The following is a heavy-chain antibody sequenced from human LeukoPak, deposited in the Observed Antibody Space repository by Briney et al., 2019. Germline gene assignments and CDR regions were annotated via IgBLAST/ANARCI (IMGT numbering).Heavy chain of an antibody. CDR3: ARAGGATIYNYYYYMDV. V-gene: IGHV1-18*01. J-gene: IGHJ6*03. CDR1: GYTFTSYG. D-gene: IGHD1-26*01. Sequence: ASVKVSCKASGYTFTSYGISLVRQAPGQGLEWMGWISAYTGNTNYAQKLQGRVTMTTDTSTSTAYMELRSLRSDDTAVYYCARAGGATIYNYYYYMDVWAKGPRSPSP. CDR2: ISAYTGNT.